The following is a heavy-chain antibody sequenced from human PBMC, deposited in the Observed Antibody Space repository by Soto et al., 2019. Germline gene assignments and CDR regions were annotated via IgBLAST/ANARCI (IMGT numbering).Heavy chain of an antibody. D-gene: IGHD3-9*01. CDR3: GTDSPNYDILTGYYTSHAFDI. CDR1: GGSISSGYYY. V-gene: IGHV4-30-4*01. J-gene: IGHJ3*02. CDR2: IYYIGST. Sequence: SETLSLTGTVSGGSISSGYYYWSWIRQPPGKGLEWIGYIYYIGSTYYNPSLKSRVAISVDTSKNQFSLKLSSVTAADTDVYYWGTDSPNYDILTGYYTSHAFDIWGQGTMVTFSS.